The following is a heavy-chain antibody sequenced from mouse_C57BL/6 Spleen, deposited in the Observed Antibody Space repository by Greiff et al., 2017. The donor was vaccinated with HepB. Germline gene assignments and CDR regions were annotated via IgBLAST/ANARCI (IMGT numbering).Heavy chain of an antibody. Sequence: DVHLVESGGGLVKPGGSLKLSCAASGFTFSDYGMHWVRQAPEKGLEWVAYISSGSSTIYYADTVKGRFTISRDNAKNTLFLQMTSLRSEDTAMYYCARTGRVYFDYWGQGTTLTVSS. CDR1: GFTFSDYG. CDR3: ARTGRVYFDY. D-gene: IGHD4-1*01. CDR2: ISSGSSTI. J-gene: IGHJ2*01. V-gene: IGHV5-17*01.